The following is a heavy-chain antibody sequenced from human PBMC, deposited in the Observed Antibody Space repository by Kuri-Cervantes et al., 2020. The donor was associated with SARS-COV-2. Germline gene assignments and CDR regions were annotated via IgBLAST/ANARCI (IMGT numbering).Heavy chain of an antibody. V-gene: IGHV4-34*01. D-gene: IGHD3-10*01. Sequence: GSLRLSCAVYGGSFSGYYWSWIRQPPGKGLEWIGEINHSGSTNYNPSLKSRVTISVDTSKNQFSLKLSSVTAADTAVYYCARWGSGSYEIWGQGNLVT. CDR3: ARWGSGSYEI. CDR2: INHSGST. J-gene: IGHJ4*02. CDR1: GGSFSGYY.